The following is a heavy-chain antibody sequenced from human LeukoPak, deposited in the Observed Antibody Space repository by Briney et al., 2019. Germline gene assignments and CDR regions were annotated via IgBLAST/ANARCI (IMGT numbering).Heavy chain of an antibody. D-gene: IGHD3-9*01. CDR3: AKWGDYDVLTGYYDSDY. V-gene: IGHV3-23*01. CDR2: ITGSGGAT. Sequence: GASLRLSCAASGFTLSNYAMSWVRQAPGKGLEWVSAITGSGGATYYADSVKGRFTISRDNSKNTLYLQINSLRAEDTAVYYCAKWGDYDVLTGYYDSDYWGQGTLVTVSS. CDR1: GFTLSNYA. J-gene: IGHJ4*02.